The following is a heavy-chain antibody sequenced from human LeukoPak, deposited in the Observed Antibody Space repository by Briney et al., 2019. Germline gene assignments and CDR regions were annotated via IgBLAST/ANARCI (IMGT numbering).Heavy chain of an antibody. D-gene: IGHD3-3*01. J-gene: IGHJ4*02. CDR2: ISGSGGYT. CDR1: GFTFSSYA. CDR3: AKDIGNYDFWSGYYGYFDY. Sequence: GGSLRLSCAASGFTFSSYAMSWVRQAPGKGLEWVSTISGSGGYTYYADSVKGRFTISRDNSKNTLYVQMNSLRAEDTAVYYCAKDIGNYDFWSGYYGYFDYWGQGTQVTVSS. V-gene: IGHV3-23*01.